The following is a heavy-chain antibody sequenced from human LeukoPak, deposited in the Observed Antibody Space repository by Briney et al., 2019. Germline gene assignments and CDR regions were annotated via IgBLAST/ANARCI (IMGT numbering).Heavy chain of an antibody. CDR1: GFTFSSYA. CDR2: ISYDGSNK. Sequence: GGSLRLSCAASGFTFSSYAMHWVRQAPGKGLEWVAVISYDGSNKYYADSVKGRFTISRDNSKNTLYLQMNSLRAEDTAAYYCARDKDGAVAVFWFDPWAREPWSPSPQ. J-gene: IGHJ5*02. D-gene: IGHD6-19*01. V-gene: IGHV3-30-3*01. CDR3: ARDKDGAVAVFWFDP.